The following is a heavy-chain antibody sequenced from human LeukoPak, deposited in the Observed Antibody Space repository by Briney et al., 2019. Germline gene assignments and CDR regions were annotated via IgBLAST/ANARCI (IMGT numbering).Heavy chain of an antibody. Sequence: PGGSLRLSCAASGFTFSNAWMSWVRQAPGKGLEWVGRIKSKTDGGTTDYAAPVKGRFTISRDDSKNTLYLQMNSLKTEDTAVYYCTGGGDLLRYFQHWGQGTLVTVSS. D-gene: IGHD2-21*02. V-gene: IGHV3-15*01. J-gene: IGHJ1*01. CDR2: IKSKTDGGTT. CDR1: GFTFSNAW. CDR3: TGGGDLLRYFQH.